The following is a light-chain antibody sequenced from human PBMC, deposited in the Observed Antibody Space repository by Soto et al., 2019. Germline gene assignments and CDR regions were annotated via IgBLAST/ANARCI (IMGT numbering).Light chain of an antibody. V-gene: IGLV2-23*01. Sequence: SALTQPASVSGSPGQSITISCTGTSSDVGSYNLVSWYQQHPGKAPKLMIYEGSKRPSGVSNRFSGSKSGNTASLTISGLHAEDEADYYCCSYAGSVVFGGGTQLTVL. CDR1: SSDVGSYNL. J-gene: IGLJ2*01. CDR3: CSYAGSVV. CDR2: EGS.